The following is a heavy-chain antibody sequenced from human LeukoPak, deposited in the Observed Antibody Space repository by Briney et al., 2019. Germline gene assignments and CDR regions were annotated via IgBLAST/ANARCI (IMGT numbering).Heavy chain of an antibody. V-gene: IGHV3-7*01. CDR3: ARAGHYCSGGSCYYGY. CDR1: GFTFSIYW. D-gene: IGHD2-15*01. J-gene: IGHJ4*02. Sequence: GGSLRLSCAASGFTFSIYWMSWVRQAPGKGLEWVANINQDGSQKYYVDSVKGRFTISRDNAKNSLYLQMNSLRAEDTAVYYCARAGHYCSGGSCYYGYWGQGTLVTVSS. CDR2: INQDGSQK.